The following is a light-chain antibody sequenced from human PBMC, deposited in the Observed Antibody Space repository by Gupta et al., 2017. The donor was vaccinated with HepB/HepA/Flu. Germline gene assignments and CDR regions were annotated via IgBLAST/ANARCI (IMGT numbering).Light chain of an antibody. Sequence: EIVLTQSPGTLSLSPGERVSLSCRASQSVRNNFLARYQQKPGQAPRLLISRASGRATGIPDRFSGSGSGTDFTLTISRLEPEDFAVYHCQQYGSTPYTFGQGTRVEIK. CDR2: RAS. V-gene: IGKV3-20*01. CDR3: QQYGSTPYT. CDR1: QSVRNNF. J-gene: IGKJ2*01.